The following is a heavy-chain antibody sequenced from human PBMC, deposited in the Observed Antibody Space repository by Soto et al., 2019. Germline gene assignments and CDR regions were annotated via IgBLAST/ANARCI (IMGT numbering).Heavy chain of an antibody. CDR2: IYHSGST. CDR1: GVSISSSNW. D-gene: IGHD2-8*01. J-gene: IGHJ6*02. Sequence: QVQLQESGPGLVKPSGTLSLTCAVSGVSISSSNWWSWVRQPPWKGLEWIGEIYHSGSTNCNQSLKSRVTISVDKSKNQFSLKLSSVTAADTAVYYCARLYDYYYYGMDVWGQGTTVTVSS. CDR3: ARLYDYYYYGMDV. V-gene: IGHV4-4*02.